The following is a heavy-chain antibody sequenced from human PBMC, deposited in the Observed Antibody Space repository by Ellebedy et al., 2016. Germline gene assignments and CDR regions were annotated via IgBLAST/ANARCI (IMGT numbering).Heavy chain of an antibody. V-gene: IGHV4-39*07. CDR1: GGSISSSSYY. CDR3: ARDTNIYYYYGMDV. CDR2: IYYSGST. Sequence: SETLSLXXTVSGGSISSSSYYWGWIRQPPGKGLEWIGSIYYSGSTYYNPSLKSRVTISVDTSKNQFSLKLSSVTAADTAVYYCARDTNIYYYYGMDVWGQGTTVTVSS. D-gene: IGHD2/OR15-2a*01. J-gene: IGHJ6*02.